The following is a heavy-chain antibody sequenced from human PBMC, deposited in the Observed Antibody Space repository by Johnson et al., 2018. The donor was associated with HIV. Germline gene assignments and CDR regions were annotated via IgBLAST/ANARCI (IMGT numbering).Heavy chain of an antibody. V-gene: IGHV3-74*01. J-gene: IGHJ3*02. CDR1: GFTFSDYW. CDR2: INSDGSST. CDR3: SRETNSAMAGDAFDI. Sequence: MQLVESGGGLVKPGGSLRLSCVASGFTFSDYWMHWVRQAPGKGLVWVSRINSDGSSTTYADSVKGRFTISRDNAKNTRYLQMNSLRAEEPAVYYCSRETNSAMAGDAFDIWGQVTMVTVSS. D-gene: IGHD5-18*01.